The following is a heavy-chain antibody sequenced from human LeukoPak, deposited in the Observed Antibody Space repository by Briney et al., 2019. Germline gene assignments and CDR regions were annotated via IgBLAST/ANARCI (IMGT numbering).Heavy chain of an antibody. CDR2: ISAYNGNI. D-gene: IGHD2-2*01. V-gene: IGHV1-18*01. Sequence: ASVKVSCKASGCTFTSYGISWVRQAPGQGLEWMGWISAYNGNINYAQKLQGRVTMTTDTSTSTAYMELRSLRSDDTAVYYCARVQLDFSYDYWGQGTLVTVSS. CDR3: ARVQLDFSYDY. J-gene: IGHJ4*02. CDR1: GCTFTSYG.